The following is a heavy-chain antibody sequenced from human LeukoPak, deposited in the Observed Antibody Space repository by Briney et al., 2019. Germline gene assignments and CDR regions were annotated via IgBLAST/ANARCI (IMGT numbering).Heavy chain of an antibody. CDR2: INQDGSEK. Sequence: GGSLRLSCAASGFTFSSYWMGWVRQAPGKGLEWVAKINQDGSEKYYVDSVKGRFTISRDNAKNSLYLQISSLRAEDTAVYYCARYSSGWSLGYWGQGTLITVSS. CDR1: GFTFSSYW. D-gene: IGHD6-19*01. V-gene: IGHV3-7*01. CDR3: ARYSSGWSLGY. J-gene: IGHJ4*02.